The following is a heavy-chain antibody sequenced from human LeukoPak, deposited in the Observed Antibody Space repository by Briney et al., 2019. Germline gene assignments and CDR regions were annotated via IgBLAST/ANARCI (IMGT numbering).Heavy chain of an antibody. V-gene: IGHV4-38-2*02. J-gene: IGHJ4*02. CDR3: ARGRGSYYYYFDY. D-gene: IGHD1-26*01. CDR2: VYHSGGT. CDR1: GYSISNGYY. Sequence: SETLSLTCTVSGYSISNGYYWGWIRQPPGKGLEWIGSVYHSGGTYYNPSLKSRVTISVDTSKNQFSLKLTSVTAADTAVYYCARGRGSYYYYFDYWGQGTLVTVSS.